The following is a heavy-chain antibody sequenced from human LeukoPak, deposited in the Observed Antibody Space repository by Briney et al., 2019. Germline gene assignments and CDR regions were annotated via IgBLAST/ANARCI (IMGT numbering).Heavy chain of an antibody. D-gene: IGHD3-22*01. CDR2: ISGSGGST. CDR1: GFTFSSYA. Sequence: GGSLRLSCAASGFTFSSYAMSWVRQAPGKGLEWVSAISGSGGSTYYADSVKGRFTISRDNSKNTLYLQMNSLRAEDTAVYYCATEYNYYDSSGYLDYWGQGTLVTASS. J-gene: IGHJ4*02. CDR3: ATEYNYYDSSGYLDY. V-gene: IGHV3-23*01.